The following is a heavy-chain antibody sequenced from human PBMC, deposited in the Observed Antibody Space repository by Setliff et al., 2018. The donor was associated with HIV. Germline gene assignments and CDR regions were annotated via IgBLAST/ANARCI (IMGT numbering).Heavy chain of an antibody. V-gene: IGHV7-4-1*02. J-gene: IGHJ6*02. CDR3: AREGHGVRRTKQKSYYYYYGMDV. CDR1: GYTFTSYA. Sequence: ASVKVSCKASGYTFTSYAMNWVRQAPGQGLEWLGWINTNTGNPTYAQGFTGRFVFSLDTSVSTADLQISSLKAEDTAVYYCAREGHGVRRTKQKSYYYYYGMDVWGQGTTVTVSS. CDR2: INTNTGNP. D-gene: IGHD1-1*01.